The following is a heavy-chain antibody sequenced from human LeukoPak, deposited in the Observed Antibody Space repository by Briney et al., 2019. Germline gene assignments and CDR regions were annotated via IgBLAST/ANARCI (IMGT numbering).Heavy chain of an antibody. Sequence: GGSLRLSCAAPGFSFSSNWMGWVRQAPGKGLEWMAHIKRDGSQKYYLDSVKGRFTISRDNAKNSLYLQMNSLRVEDTAVYYCARLGLEVGGPNWFDPWGQGTLVTVSS. CDR3: ARLGLEVGGPNWFDP. J-gene: IGHJ5*02. D-gene: IGHD1-1*01. V-gene: IGHV3-7*01. CDR1: GFSFSSNW. CDR2: IKRDGSQK.